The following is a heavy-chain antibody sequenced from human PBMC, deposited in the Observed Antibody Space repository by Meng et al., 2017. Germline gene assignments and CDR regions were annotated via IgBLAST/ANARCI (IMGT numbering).Heavy chain of an antibody. V-gene: IGHV1-8*01. J-gene: IGHJ6*02. CDR3: ARDRLEYSYGNFYYYYGMDV. CDR1: GYTFTSYD. Sequence: ASVKVSCKASGYTFTSYDINWVRQATGQGLEWMGWMNPNSGNTGYAQKFQGRVTMTRNTSISTAYMELSSLRSEDTAVYYCARDRLEYSYGNFYYYYGMDVWGQGTTVTVSS. D-gene: IGHD5-18*01. CDR2: MNPNSGNT.